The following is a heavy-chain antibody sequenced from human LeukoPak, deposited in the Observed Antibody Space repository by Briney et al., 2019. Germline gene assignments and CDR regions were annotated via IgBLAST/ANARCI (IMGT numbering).Heavy chain of an antibody. Sequence: PSETLSLTCTVSGVSLSSSNNFWGWIRQPPGKGLEWIVNMHYRGTTYYIPSLNSRVTISVDTSKNQFSLKLSSVTAADTAVYYCARHEEEDGYNAKTFDFWGQGTLVTVAS. J-gene: IGHJ4*02. CDR1: GVSLSSSNNF. D-gene: IGHD5-24*01. CDR2: MHYRGTT. CDR3: ARHEEEDGYNAKTFDF. V-gene: IGHV4-39*01.